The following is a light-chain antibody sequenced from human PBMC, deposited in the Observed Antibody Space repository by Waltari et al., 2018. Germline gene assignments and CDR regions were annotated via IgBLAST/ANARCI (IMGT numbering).Light chain of an antibody. CDR3: NSYAGSSSWV. Sequence: QSALTPPASVSGSPGQSITISCTGTSSAVGFYNYVSWYQQHPGKAPKLMISDVSERPSGVSNRFSGSKSGNTASLTISGLQAEDEADYYCNSYAGSSSWVFGGGTKLTVL. V-gene: IGLV2-14*01. CDR1: SSAVGFYNY. J-gene: IGLJ3*02. CDR2: DVS.